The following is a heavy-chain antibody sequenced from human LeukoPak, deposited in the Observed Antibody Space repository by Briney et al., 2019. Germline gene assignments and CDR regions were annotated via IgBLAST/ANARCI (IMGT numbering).Heavy chain of an antibody. CDR2: FDPEDGET. CDR1: GYTLTELS. CDR3: ATPSSVVAATLFDY. Sequence: EASVKVSCKVSGYTLTELSMHWVRQAPGKGLEWMGGFDPEDGETIYAQKFQGRVTMTEDTSTDTAYMELSSLRSEDTAVYYCATPSSVVAATLFDYWGQGTLVTVPS. D-gene: IGHD2-15*01. J-gene: IGHJ4*02. V-gene: IGHV1-24*01.